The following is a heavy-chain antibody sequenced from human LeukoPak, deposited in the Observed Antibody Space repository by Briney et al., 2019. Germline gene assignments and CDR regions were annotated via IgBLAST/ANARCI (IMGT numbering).Heavy chain of an antibody. CDR3: AKLALGYCSSTSCPHVPDY. CDR2: ISGSGGST. D-gene: IGHD2-2*01. J-gene: IGHJ4*02. Sequence: GGSLRLSCAASGFTFSNYAMTWVRQAPGKGLEWVSGISGSGGSTYYADSVKGRFTISRDNSKNTLYLQMNSLRAEDTAVYYCAKLALGYCSSTSCPHVPDYWGQGTLVTVSS. V-gene: IGHV3-23*01. CDR1: GFTFSNYA.